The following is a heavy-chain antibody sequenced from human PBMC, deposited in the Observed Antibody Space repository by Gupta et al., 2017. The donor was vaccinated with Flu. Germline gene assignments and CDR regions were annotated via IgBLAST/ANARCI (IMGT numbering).Heavy chain of an antibody. J-gene: IGHJ5*02. Sequence: QVQLQQWGAGLLKPSETLSLTCAVYGGSFSGYYWSWIRQPPGKGLEWIGEINHSGSTNYNPSLKSRVTISVDTSKNQFSLKLSSVTAADTAVYYCARGGTTVTKPMRNWFDPWGQGTLVTVSS. CDR2: INHSGST. CDR3: ARGGTTVTKPMRNWFDP. CDR1: GGSFSGYY. V-gene: IGHV4-34*01. D-gene: IGHD4-17*01.